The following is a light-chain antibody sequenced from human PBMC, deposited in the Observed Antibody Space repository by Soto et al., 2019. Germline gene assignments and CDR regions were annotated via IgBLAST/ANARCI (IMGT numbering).Light chain of an antibody. V-gene: IGKV1-5*03. CDR2: KAS. CDR1: QSIGEW. J-gene: IGKJ1*01. CDR3: HQYNSYSPEWT. Sequence: DIQMTQSPSTLSASVGDRVTITCRASQSIGEWLAWYQQKPGKAPKLLIYKASTLESGVPSRFRGSGSGTDFALIITSLQPDDFANYYCHQYNSYSPEWTFGQGTKVESK.